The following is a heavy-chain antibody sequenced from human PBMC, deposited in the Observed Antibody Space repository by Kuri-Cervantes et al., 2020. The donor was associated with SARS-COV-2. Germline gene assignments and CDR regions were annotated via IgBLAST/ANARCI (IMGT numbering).Heavy chain of an antibody. CDR3: ASAAGSFYGMDV. Sequence: ASVKVSCKASGYTFTSYGISWVRQAPGQGLEWMGIINPSGGSTSYAQKFQGRVTMTRDTSTSTVYMELSSLRSEDTAVYYCASAAGSFYGMDVWGQGTTVTVSS. J-gene: IGHJ6*02. D-gene: IGHD6-13*01. CDR2: INPSGGST. CDR1: GYTFTSYG. V-gene: IGHV1-46*01.